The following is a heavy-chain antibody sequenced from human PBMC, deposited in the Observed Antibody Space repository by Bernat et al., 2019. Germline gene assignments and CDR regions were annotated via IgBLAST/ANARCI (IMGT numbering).Heavy chain of an antibody. V-gene: IGHV3-15*01. J-gene: IGHJ4*02. CDR1: GFTFDNAR. Sequence: EVLLVESGGGLVEPGGSLRLSCAVSGFTFDNARMSWVRQPPGKGLEWVALIRSKSDGGTTDYVAPVKGRFTISRDDSKDTLYLQMNSLKTEDTAVYYCTTAPGVKGGTRGYDLDYWGQGTLVTVSS. CDR3: TTAPGVKGGTRGYDLDY. CDR2: IRSKSDGGTT. D-gene: IGHD5-12*01.